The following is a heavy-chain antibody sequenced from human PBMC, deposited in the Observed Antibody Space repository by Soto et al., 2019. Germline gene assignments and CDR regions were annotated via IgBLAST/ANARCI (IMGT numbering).Heavy chain of an antibody. CDR3: ARGRYGDY. J-gene: IGHJ4*02. V-gene: IGHV1-18*01. D-gene: IGHD1-1*01. CDR1: GYTFTSYG. CDR2: ISAHNDNT. Sequence: QVHLVQSGAEVRKPGASVKVSCKGSGYTFTSYGIAWVRQAPGQGLEWMGWISAHNDNTNYAQKVQGRVTVTRDTATSTAYMALRNLRSADTAVYYCARGRYGDYWGQGALVTVSS.